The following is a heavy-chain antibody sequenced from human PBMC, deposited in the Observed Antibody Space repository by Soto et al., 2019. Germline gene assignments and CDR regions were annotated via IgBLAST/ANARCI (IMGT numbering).Heavy chain of an antibody. CDR1: GGTFSSYA. D-gene: IGHD5-12*01. J-gene: IGHJ4*02. CDR3: VRVVAIPGYPDN. CDR2: IVPIVDTS. V-gene: IGHV1-69*12. Sequence: QVQLVQSGAEVRQPASSVKVSCKTSGGTFSSYAISWVRQAPGQGLEWMGGIVPIVDTSTYAQKFQGRVTIIAGESTSTVYMELSSLRSDDTAVYYCVRVVAIPGYPDNWGQGTLVTVSS.